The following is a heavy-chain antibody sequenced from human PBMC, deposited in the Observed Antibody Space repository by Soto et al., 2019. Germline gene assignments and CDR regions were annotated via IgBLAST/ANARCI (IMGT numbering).Heavy chain of an antibody. CDR3: AREGSGMYV. CDR1: GGSFSGYY. CDR2: INHSGSS. Sequence: PSETLSLTCAVYGGSFSGYYWSWIRQPPGKGLEWIGEINHSGSSNYNPSLKSRVTISVXXXKXXXXLKXSPXTAADTAVYYCAREGSGMYVWGQGTTVT. J-gene: IGHJ6*01. V-gene: IGHV4-34*01.